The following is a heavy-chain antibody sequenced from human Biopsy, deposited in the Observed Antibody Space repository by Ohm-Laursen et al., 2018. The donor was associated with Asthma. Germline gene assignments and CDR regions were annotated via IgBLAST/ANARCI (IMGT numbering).Heavy chain of an antibody. Sequence: SLRLSCAASGFSFSNYGMHWVRQVPGKGLEWVANIKHDGTEKNHVDSLKGRFTISRDNAKNSLYLQMNSLRAEDTAVYYCARTFHFWSPYHAEHYQLWGQGTLVTVS. CDR3: ARTFHFWSPYHAEHYQL. CDR2: IKHDGTEK. J-gene: IGHJ1*01. D-gene: IGHD3-3*02. V-gene: IGHV3-7*01. CDR1: GFSFSNYG.